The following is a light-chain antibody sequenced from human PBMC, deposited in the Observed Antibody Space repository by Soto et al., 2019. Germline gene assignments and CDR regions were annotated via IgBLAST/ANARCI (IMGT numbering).Light chain of an antibody. Sequence: DIQMTQSPSSLSASVGDRVTITCRASQSISSYLNWYQQKPGKAPKLLIYAASSLQSGVPSRFSGSGSGTDFTLTISSLQPEDFATYYCQQSYRTQLTFGGGTKVETK. V-gene: IGKV1-39*01. J-gene: IGKJ4*01. CDR2: AAS. CDR1: QSISSY. CDR3: QQSYRTQLT.